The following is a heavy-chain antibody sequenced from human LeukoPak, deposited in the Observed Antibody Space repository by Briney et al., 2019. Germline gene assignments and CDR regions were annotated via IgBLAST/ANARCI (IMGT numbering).Heavy chain of an antibody. CDR3: AKHHRSYVWGSYRYTALFDY. J-gene: IGHJ4*02. D-gene: IGHD3-16*02. Sequence: SGGSLRLSCAASGFTFDDYAMHWVRHAPGKGLEWVSLISGDGGSTKYADSVEGRFTIYRDNSKNSLYLQMNSLRTEDTALYYCAKHHRSYVWGSYRYTALFDYWGQGTLVTVSS. CDR2: ISGDGGST. CDR1: GFTFDDYA. V-gene: IGHV3-43*02.